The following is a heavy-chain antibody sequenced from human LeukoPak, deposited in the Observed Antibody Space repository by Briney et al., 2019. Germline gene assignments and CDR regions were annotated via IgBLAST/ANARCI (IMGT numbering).Heavy chain of an antibody. CDR2: ISSSGSTI. CDR1: GFTFSDYY. V-gene: IGHV3-11*04. Sequence: GGSLRLSCAASGFTFSDYYMRWIRQAPGKGLEWVSYISSSGSTIYYADSVKGRFTISRDNAKNSLYLQMNSLRAEDTAVYYCARDSARNWFDPWGQGTLVTVSS. J-gene: IGHJ5*02. CDR3: ARDSARNWFDP.